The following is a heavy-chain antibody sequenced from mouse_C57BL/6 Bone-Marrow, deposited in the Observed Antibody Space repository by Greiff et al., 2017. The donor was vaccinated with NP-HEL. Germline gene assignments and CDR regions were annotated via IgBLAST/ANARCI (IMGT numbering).Heavy chain of an antibody. V-gene: IGHV5-16*01. Sequence: EVQLVQSEAGLVQPGTSMKLSCTASGFTFSDYYMAWVRQIPEKGLEWVANINYDGSSTYYLDSLKSRFIISRDNADNILYLQLSRLKSEDTAAYYCAREGGLRRRTYAMDYWGQGTSVTVSS. CDR1: GFTFSDYY. J-gene: IGHJ4*01. CDR3: AREGGLRRRTYAMDY. CDR2: INYDGSST. D-gene: IGHD2-4*01.